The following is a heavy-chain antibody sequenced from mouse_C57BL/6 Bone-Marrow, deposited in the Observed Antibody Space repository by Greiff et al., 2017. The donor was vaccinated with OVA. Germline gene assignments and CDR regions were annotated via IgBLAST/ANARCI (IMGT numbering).Heavy chain of an antibody. Sequence: QVQLKESDAELVKPGASVKISCKVSGYTFTDHTIHWMKQRPEQGLEWIGYIYPRDGSTKYNEKFKGKATLTADKSSSPAYMQLNSLTSEDSAVYFCARRGLTGTWGAWFAYWGQGTLVTVSA. CDR3: ARRGLTGTWGAWFAY. J-gene: IGHJ3*01. V-gene: IGHV1-78*01. D-gene: IGHD4-1*01. CDR2: IYPRDGST. CDR1: GYTFTDHT.